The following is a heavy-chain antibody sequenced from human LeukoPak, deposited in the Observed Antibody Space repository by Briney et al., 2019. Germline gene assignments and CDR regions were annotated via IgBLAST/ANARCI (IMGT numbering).Heavy chain of an antibody. CDR3: VPSANYYYFDY. J-gene: IGHJ4*02. V-gene: IGHV1-2*02. CDR1: GYTFINYY. CDR2: INPKSGGT. Sequence: ASVKVSCKASGYTFINYYMDWVRQAPGLGFEWMGWINPKSGGTSYPQKFQGRLTMTRDTSISTAYMELSRLRSDDTAVYYCVPSANYYYFDYWGQGTLVTVSS. D-gene: IGHD4/OR15-4a*01.